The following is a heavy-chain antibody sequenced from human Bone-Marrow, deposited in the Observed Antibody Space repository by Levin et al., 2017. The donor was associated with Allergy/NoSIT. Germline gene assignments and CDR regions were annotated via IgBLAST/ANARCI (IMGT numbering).Heavy chain of an antibody. V-gene: IGHV4-31*03. CDR1: GGSISSGIYF. J-gene: IGHJ3*02. D-gene: IGHD3-3*01. CDR2: VSYSGIT. CDR3: ARGITIFGVVLAVNDAFDI. Sequence: SETLSLTCTVSGGSISSGIYFWSWIRHLPGTGLEWIGYVSYSGITFYNPSLKSRVTISVDTSKKLFSLNLSSVPAADTAVYYCARGITIFGVVLAVNDAFDIWGQGTMVTVSS.